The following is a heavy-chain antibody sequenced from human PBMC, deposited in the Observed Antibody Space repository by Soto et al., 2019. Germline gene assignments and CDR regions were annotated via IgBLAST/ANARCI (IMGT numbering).Heavy chain of an antibody. D-gene: IGHD6-19*01. CDR3: ASGSGWHNCFDP. V-gene: IGHV4-4*02. J-gene: IGHJ5*02. CDR2: IYHSGST. Sequence: QVQLQESGPGLVKPSGTLSLTCAVSGGSISSSNWWSWVRQPPGKGREWIGEIYHSGSTNYNPSLNCRVTISLDMSKNQFALKLSSVTAADTAVYYCASGSGWHNCFDPWGQGTLVTVSS. CDR1: GGSISSSNW.